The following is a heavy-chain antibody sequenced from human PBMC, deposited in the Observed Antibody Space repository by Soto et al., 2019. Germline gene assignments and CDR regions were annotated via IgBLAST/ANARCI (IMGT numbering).Heavy chain of an antibody. CDR2: IDWHDDK. Sequence: SCPTLVNPTQTLTLTCTFTGFSLSTSGMCVGWVRQPPGKALEWLALIDWHDDKYYRTSLKTRLTISKHTSKNHVVLTMSNMDPVDTGTYYCARVNIAGAGWSTYYYYGMDVWGQGTTVTVSS. V-gene: IGHV2-70*20. CDR1: GFSLSTSGMC. J-gene: IGHJ6*02. CDR3: ARVNIAGAGWSTYYYYGMDV. D-gene: IGHD6-13*01.